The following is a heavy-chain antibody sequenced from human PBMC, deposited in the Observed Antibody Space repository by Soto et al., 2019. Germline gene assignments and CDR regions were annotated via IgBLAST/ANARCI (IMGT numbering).Heavy chain of an antibody. CDR3: AKDSRAALYGSGVSGLDY. V-gene: IGHV3-9*01. CDR2: ISWNSGSI. D-gene: IGHD3-10*01. J-gene: IGHJ4*02. Sequence: GGALRLSCADSGFTLDDYALHLGPPAPGEGLEWVSGISWNSGSIGYADSVKGRFTISRDNAKNSLYLQMNSLRAEDTALYYCAKDSRAALYGSGVSGLDYWGQGTLVTVSS. CDR1: GFTLDDYA.